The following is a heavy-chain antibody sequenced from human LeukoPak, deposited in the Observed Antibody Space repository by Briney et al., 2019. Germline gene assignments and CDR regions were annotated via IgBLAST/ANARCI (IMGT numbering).Heavy chain of an antibody. Sequence: ASVKVSCKASGYTFTNYYMHWVRQAPGQGLEWMGIINPSGGSTSYAQKFQGRVTMTTDTSTSTVHMELSSLRSDDTAVYYCARRIAARRGSAEYYYYYMDVWGKGTTVTVSS. CDR1: GYTFTNYY. J-gene: IGHJ6*03. D-gene: IGHD6-6*01. CDR3: ARRIAARRGSAEYYYYYMDV. V-gene: IGHV1-46*01. CDR2: INPSGGST.